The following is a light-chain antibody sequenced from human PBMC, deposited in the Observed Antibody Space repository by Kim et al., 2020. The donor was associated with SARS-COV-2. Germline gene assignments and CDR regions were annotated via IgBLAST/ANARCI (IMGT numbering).Light chain of an antibody. CDR1: SPNIGAVYV. CDR2: CNS. CDR3: LSYDSSLSGWV. J-gene: IGLJ3*02. V-gene: IGLV1-40*01. Sequence: HRFTISCVVRSPNIGAVYVVHWYQQLSGTAPKPLIYCNSNRPSGVPDRFSGSKSGTSASLAITGLQAEDEADYSCLSYDSSLSGWVFGGGTQLTFL.